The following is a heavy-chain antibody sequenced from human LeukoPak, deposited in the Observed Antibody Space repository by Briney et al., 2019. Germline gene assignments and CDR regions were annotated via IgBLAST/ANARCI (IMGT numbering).Heavy chain of an antibody. Sequence: ASVKVSCKASGYTFTGYYMHWVRQAPGQGLEWMGWINPNSGGAKYAQRFQGRVTVTRDTSNTTAYMELSRLTSDDTAVYYCARGGPVITFGGPLVPGLDYWGQGTLVTVSS. J-gene: IGHJ4*02. CDR3: ARGGPVITFGGPLVPGLDY. CDR2: INPNSGGA. D-gene: IGHD3-16*01. V-gene: IGHV1-2*02. CDR1: GYTFTGYY.